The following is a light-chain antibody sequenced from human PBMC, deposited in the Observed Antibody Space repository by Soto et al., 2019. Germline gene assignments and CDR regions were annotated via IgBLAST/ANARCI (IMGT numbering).Light chain of an antibody. CDR3: QQYDNWPYT. CDR2: GAS. CDR1: QSVSNN. J-gene: IGKJ2*01. V-gene: IGKV3-15*01. Sequence: EIVMTHSPATLSVSPGERATLSCRASQSVSNNLAWYQQKPGQAPRLLIYGASTRATAIPARFSGSGSGTECTLTISSLQSEDCAVYFCQQYDNWPYTCGQGTKLEIK.